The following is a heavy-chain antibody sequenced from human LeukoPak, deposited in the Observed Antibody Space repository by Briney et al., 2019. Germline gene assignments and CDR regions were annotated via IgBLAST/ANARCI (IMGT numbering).Heavy chain of an antibody. CDR3: ARVGAWELQRVFEY. J-gene: IGHJ4*02. D-gene: IGHD1-26*01. CDR2: IKQDGSDT. CDR1: GFTFSDYW. V-gene: IGHV3-7*01. Sequence: PGGSLRLSRAASGFTFSDYWMTWVRQVAGGGLEWVANIKQDGSDTYYVDPVRGRFTISRDNAKKSLYLEMSNLRGDDTAVYYCARVGAWELQRVFEYWGQGTLVTVSS.